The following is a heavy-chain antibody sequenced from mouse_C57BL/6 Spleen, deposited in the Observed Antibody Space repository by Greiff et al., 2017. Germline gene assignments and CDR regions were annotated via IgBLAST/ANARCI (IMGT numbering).Heavy chain of an antibody. CDR1: GYTFTDYE. CDR3: TRWATTVEGTYYFDY. V-gene: IGHV1-15*01. D-gene: IGHD1-1*01. CDR2: IDPETGGT. J-gene: IGHJ2*01. Sequence: QVQLKQSGAELVRPGASVTLSCKASGYTFTDYEMHWVKQTPVNGLEWIGAIDPETGGTAYNQKFTGKAILTAAKSSSTAYMELRSLTSEASSVYYCTRWATTVEGTYYFDYWGQGTTLTGSS.